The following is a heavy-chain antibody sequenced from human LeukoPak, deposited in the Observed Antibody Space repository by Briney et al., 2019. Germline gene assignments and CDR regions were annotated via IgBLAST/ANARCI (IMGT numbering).Heavy chain of an antibody. CDR1: GFTXDDYT. V-gene: IGHV3-43*01. CDR2: ISWDGGST. CDR3: AKGKRYYYYGMDV. J-gene: IGHJ6*02. Sequence: SLRLSCXASGFTXDDYTMHWVRHAPGKGLEWVSLISWDGGSTYYADSVKGRFTISRDNSKNSLYLQMNSLRTEDTALYYCAKGKRYYYYGMDVWGQGTTVTVSS.